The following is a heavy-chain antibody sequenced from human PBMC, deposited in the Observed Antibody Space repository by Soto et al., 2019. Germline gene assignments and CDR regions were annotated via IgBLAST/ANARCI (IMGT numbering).Heavy chain of an antibody. CDR2: ISYDGSNK. D-gene: IGHD5-12*01. J-gene: IGHJ6*04. CDR1: GFTFSSYG. V-gene: IGHV3-30*18. CDR3: AKALRATINYGMGV. Sequence: QVQLVESGGGVVQPGRSLRLSCAASGFTFSSYGMHWVRQAPGKGLEWVAVISYDGSNKYYADSVKGRFTISRDNSTNTLYLQMNSVSAEDTAVYYCAKALRATINYGMGVWGKGTTVAVSS.